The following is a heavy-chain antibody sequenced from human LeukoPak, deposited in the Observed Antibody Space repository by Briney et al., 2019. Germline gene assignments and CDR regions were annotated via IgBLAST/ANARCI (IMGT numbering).Heavy chain of an antibody. CDR2: INHSGST. CDR1: GGSFSGYY. V-gene: IGHV4-34*01. J-gene: IGHJ4*02. D-gene: IGHD6-19*01. Sequence: PSETLSLTCAVYGGSFSGYYLSWVRQPPGKGLEWIGQINHSGSTNYNPSLKSRVTISVDTSKNQFSLKLSSVTAADTAVYYCARIEAAGTHFDYWGQGTLVTVSS. CDR3: ARIEAAGTHFDY.